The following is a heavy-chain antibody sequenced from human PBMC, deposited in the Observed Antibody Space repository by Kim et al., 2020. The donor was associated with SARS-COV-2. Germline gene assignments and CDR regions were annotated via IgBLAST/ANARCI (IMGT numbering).Heavy chain of an antibody. Sequence: GGSLRLSCSASGFTFSNHVMHWVRQAPGKGLEYVSSIISNGGSTYHAEAVKGRFTVSRDNSKNTLYLQMNSLRAEDTAIYYCVKANDILTGSTFYLDYWGQGTLVTVSS. CDR2: IISNGGST. J-gene: IGHJ4*02. V-gene: IGHV3-64D*06. CDR3: VKANDILTGSTFYLDY. D-gene: IGHD3-9*01. CDR1: GFTFSNHV.